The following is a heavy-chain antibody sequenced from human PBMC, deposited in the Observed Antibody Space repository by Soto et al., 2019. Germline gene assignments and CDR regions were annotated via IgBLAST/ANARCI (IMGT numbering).Heavy chain of an antibody. V-gene: IGHV3-9*01. CDR2: ISWDSGSI. D-gene: IGHD3-10*01. Sequence: EVQLVESGGGLVQPGRSLRLSCAASGFTFDDYAMHWVRQAPGKGLEWVSGISWDSGSIGYADSVKGRFTISRDNAKNCLYLQMNSLRAEDTALYYCATEGTITMVRGVLDYWGQGTLVTVSS. J-gene: IGHJ4*02. CDR1: GFTFDDYA. CDR3: ATEGTITMVRGVLDY.